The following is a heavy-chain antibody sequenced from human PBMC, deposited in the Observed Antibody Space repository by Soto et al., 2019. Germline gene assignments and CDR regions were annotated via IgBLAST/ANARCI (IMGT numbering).Heavy chain of an antibody. D-gene: IGHD6-19*01. CDR2: IWYDGSNK. Sequence: GGSLRLSCAASGFTFSSYGMHWVRQAPGKGLEWVAVIWYDGSNKYYADSVKGRFTISRDNSKNTLYLQMNSLRDEDTAVYYCARDSSAVARSDYWRKGTLVTVSS. V-gene: IGHV3-33*01. J-gene: IGHJ4*02. CDR3: ARDSSAVARSDY. CDR1: GFTFSSYG.